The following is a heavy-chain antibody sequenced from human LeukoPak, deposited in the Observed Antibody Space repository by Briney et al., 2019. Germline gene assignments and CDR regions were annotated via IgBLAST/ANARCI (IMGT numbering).Heavy chain of an antibody. D-gene: IGHD6-13*01. Sequence: ASVKVSCTVSGYTLTELSMHWVRQAPGKGLEWMGGFDPEDGETIYAQKFQGRVTMTRDTSISTAYMELSSLTSEDTAVYYCARDARGAAAADDPLDIWGQGTTVTVSS. CDR2: FDPEDGET. J-gene: IGHJ3*02. V-gene: IGHV1-24*01. CDR1: GYTLTELS. CDR3: ARDARGAAAADDPLDI.